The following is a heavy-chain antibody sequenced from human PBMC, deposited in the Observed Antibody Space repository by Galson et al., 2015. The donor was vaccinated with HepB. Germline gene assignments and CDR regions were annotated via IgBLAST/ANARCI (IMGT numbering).Heavy chain of an antibody. V-gene: IGHV3-11*06. CDR2: ISSSGTYI. CDR3: ARVADSDYGDHTYFDY. J-gene: IGHJ4*02. D-gene: IGHD4-17*01. Sequence: SLRLSCAASGFTFSDYYMSWIRQAPGKGLEWISYISSSGTYINYADSVKGRFTISRVNAKNSLYLQMNGLRDEDTAVYYCARVADSDYGDHTYFDYWGQGTLVTVSS. CDR1: GFTFSDYY.